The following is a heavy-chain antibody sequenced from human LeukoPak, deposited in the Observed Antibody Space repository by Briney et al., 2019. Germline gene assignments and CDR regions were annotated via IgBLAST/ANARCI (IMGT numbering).Heavy chain of an antibody. CDR1: GFTFSSYA. J-gene: IGHJ3*02. CDR3: AKDYYDSSALQGAFDI. V-gene: IGHV3-23*01. D-gene: IGHD3-22*01. CDR2: ISGSGGST. Sequence: GGSLRLSCAATGFTFSSYAMSWVRQAPGKGLEWVSAISGSGGSTYYADSVKGRFTISRDNSKNTLYLQMNSLRAEDTAVYYCAKDYYDSSALQGAFDIWGQGTMVTVSS.